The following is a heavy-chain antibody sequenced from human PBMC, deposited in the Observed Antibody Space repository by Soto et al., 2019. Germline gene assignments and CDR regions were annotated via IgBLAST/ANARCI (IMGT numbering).Heavy chain of an antibody. V-gene: IGHV4-59*01. J-gene: IGHJ4*02. D-gene: IGHD4-17*01. Sequence: SETLSLTCTVSGGSISSYYWSWIRQPPGKGLEWIGYIYYSGSTNYNPSLKSRVTISVDTSKNQFSLKLSSVTAADTAVYYCARGDRGDYGDYFDYWGQGTLVTVSS. CDR2: IYYSGST. CDR3: ARGDRGDYGDYFDY. CDR1: GGSISSYY.